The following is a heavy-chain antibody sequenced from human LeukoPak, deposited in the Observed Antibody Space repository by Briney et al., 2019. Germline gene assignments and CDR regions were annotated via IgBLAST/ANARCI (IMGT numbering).Heavy chain of an antibody. CDR1: GGTFSSYA. Sequence: GASVKVSCKASGGTFSSYAISWVRQAPGQGLELMGGIIPIFGTANYAQKFQGRVTITTDESTSTAYMELSSLRSEDTAVYYCARGGQVTPFDYWGQGTLVTVSS. V-gene: IGHV1-69*05. J-gene: IGHJ4*02. CDR2: IIPIFGTA. CDR3: ARGGQVTPFDY. D-gene: IGHD5-18*01.